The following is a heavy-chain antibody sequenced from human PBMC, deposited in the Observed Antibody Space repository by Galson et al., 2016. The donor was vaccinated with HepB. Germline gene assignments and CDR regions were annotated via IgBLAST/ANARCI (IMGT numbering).Heavy chain of an antibody. CDR3: AKGLGVEAGDGFDM. V-gene: IGHV3-23*01. J-gene: IGHJ3*02. Sequence: SLRLSCAASGFTFSSFAMNWVRQAPGKGLQWVSAVSGSGDSTYYAGSVKGRFTISRDNSKNTLFLQMNSLRADDTAAYFCAKGLGVEAGDGFDMWGQGTTVTVSS. CDR1: GFTFSSFA. D-gene: IGHD2-15*01. CDR2: VSGSGDST.